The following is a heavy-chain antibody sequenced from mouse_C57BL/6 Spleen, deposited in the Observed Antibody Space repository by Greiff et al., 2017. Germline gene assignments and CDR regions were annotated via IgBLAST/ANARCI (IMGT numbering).Heavy chain of an antibody. Sequence: VQLKQSGTVLARPGASVKMSCKTSGYTFTSYWMHWVKQRPGQGLEWIGAIYPGNSDTSYNQKFKGKAKLTAVTSASTAYMELSSLTNEDSAVYYCTRSRLAVRTDFDYWGQGTTLTVSS. CDR2: IYPGNSDT. CDR3: TRSRLAVRTDFDY. J-gene: IGHJ2*01. D-gene: IGHD1-1*01. V-gene: IGHV1-5*01. CDR1: GYTFTSYW.